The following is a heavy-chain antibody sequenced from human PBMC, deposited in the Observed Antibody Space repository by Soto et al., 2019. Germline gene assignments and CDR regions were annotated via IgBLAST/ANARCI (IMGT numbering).Heavy chain of an antibody. D-gene: IGHD6-6*01. V-gene: IGHV4-30-2*01. Sequence: PSETLSLTCAVSCGSISSGGYSWSWIRQPPGKGLEWIGYIYHSGSTYYNPSLKSRVTISVDRSKNQFSLKLSSVTAADTAVYYCAREVSGSSYYYFDYWGQGTLVTVSS. J-gene: IGHJ4*02. CDR1: CGSISSGGYS. CDR3: AREVSGSSYYYFDY. CDR2: IYHSGST.